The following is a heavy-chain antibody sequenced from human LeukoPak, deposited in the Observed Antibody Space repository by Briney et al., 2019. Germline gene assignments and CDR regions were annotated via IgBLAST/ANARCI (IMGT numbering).Heavy chain of an antibody. D-gene: IGHD6-13*01. Sequence: SETLSLTCSVSGYSISSGYYWGWIRQPAGKGLEWIGRIHTSGNTNYIPSLKSRVTMSVDTSKNQFSLKLSSVTAADTAVYYCARTIASLIYSSSWSFDYWGQGILVTVSS. V-gene: IGHV4-4*07. CDR2: IHTSGNT. CDR1: GYSISSGYY. CDR3: ARTIASLIYSSSWSFDY. J-gene: IGHJ4*02.